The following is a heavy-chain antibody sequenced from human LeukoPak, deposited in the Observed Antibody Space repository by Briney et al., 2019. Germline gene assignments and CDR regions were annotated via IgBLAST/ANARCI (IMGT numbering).Heavy chain of an antibody. J-gene: IGHJ4*02. D-gene: IGHD1-26*01. CDR3: ARSLGGSFDY. CDR2: INSAGSST. CDR1: GFTFSTYW. V-gene: IGHV3-74*01. Sequence: PGGSLRLSCAASGFTFSTYWMHWVRHAPGKGQVWVSRINSAGSSTSYADSVKGRFTISRDNAKNTLFLQMNSLRAEDTAVYYCARSLGGSFDYWGQGTLVTVSS.